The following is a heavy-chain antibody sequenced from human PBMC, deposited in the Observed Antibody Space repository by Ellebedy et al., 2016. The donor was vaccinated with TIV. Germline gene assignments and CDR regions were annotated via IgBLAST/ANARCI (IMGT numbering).Heavy chain of an antibody. Sequence: SETLSLXXTVPGGSVSSGSYYWSWIRQPPGKGLEWIGEINHSGSTNYNPSLKSRVTISVDTSKNQFSLKLSSVTAADTAVYYCARGDSSGWFIDYWGQGTLVTVSS. D-gene: IGHD6-19*01. CDR1: GGSVSSGSYY. J-gene: IGHJ4*02. CDR2: INHSGST. CDR3: ARGDSSGWFIDY. V-gene: IGHV4-39*07.